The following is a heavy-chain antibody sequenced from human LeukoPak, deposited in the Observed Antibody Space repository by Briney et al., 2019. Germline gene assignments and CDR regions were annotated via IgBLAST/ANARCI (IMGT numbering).Heavy chain of an antibody. CDR1: GFTFSSYA. V-gene: IGHV3-30-3*01. CDR3: ARSRHTVVVPAATDY. CDR2: ISYDGSNK. D-gene: IGHD2-2*01. J-gene: IGHJ4*02. Sequence: GRSLRLSCAASGFTFSSYAMHWVRQAPGKGLEWVAVISYDGSNKYYADSVKGRFTISRDNSKNTLYLQMNSLRAEGTAVYSCARSRHTVVVPAATDYWGQGTLVTVSS.